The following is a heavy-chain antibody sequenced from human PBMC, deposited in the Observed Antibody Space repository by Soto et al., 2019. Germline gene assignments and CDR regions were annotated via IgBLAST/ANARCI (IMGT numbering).Heavy chain of an antibody. D-gene: IGHD3-22*01. CDR1: GGTFSSYA. Sequence: QVQLVQSGAEVKKPGSSVKVSCKASGGTFSSYAISWVRQAPGHGLAWMGGIIPIFGTANYAQKFQGRVTIYADESTSTAYMERSSLRSEETAVYYCARDWVQYYYDSSGYYFGYWGQGTLVTVSS. CDR2: IIPIFGTA. J-gene: IGHJ4*02. CDR3: ARDWVQYYYDSSGYYFGY. V-gene: IGHV1-69*01.